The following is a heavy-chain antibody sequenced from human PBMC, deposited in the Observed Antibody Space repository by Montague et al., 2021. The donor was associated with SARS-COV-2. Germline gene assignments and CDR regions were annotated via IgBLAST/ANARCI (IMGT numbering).Heavy chain of an antibody. CDR3: ARQNCRSGTKNCLGGNWFDP. CDR1: GDSVSSGNYF. Sequence: SETLSLTCAVSGDSVSSGNYFWAWIRQPPGKGLEWIGSIFYTGSVEYNASLRSRVTMSVYTSNNHFSLRLDSVTAADTAVYFCARQNCRSGTKNCLGGNWFDPWGQGTLVTVSS. J-gene: IGHJ5*02. D-gene: IGHD3-10*01. V-gene: IGHV4-39*01. CDR2: IFYTGSV.